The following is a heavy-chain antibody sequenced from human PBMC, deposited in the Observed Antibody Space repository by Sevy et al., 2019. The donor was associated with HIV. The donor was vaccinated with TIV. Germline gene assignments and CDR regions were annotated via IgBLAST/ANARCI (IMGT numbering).Heavy chain of an antibody. V-gene: IGHV3-74*01. CDR2: INSDGSSA. D-gene: IGHD3-10*01. CDR1: GFIFKNYW. J-gene: IGHJ4*02. CDR3: ARSPNVHRG. Sequence: GESLKISCATSGFIFKNYWMHWVRQVPGKGLVWVSRINSDGSSATYADSVKGRFTISRDNAKNTLYLQMNSLRAEDTAMYYCARSPNVHRGCGQGTLVTVSS.